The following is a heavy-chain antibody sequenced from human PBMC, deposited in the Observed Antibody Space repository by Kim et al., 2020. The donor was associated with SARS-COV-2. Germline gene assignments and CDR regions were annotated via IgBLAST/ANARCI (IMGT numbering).Heavy chain of an antibody. CDR3: AKGATVLMVYAQLRRFDS. V-gene: IGHV3-7*03. Sequence: GGSLRLSCAASGFTFSSYWMSWVRQAPGKGLEWVANIKEGGSEKYYVDSVKGRFTISRDNAKNTLYLQMNSLRAEDTAVYYCAKGATVLMVYAQLRRFDSWGQGTLVTVSS. CDR1: GFTFSSYW. CDR2: IKEGGSEK. J-gene: IGHJ4*02. D-gene: IGHD2-8*01.